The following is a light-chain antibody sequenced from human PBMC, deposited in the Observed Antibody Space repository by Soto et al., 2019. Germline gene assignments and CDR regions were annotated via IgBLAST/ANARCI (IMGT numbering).Light chain of an antibody. CDR2: AAS. J-gene: IGKJ1*01. Sequence: DIQMTQSPSSLSASVGDRVTITCRASQSISSYLNWYQQKPGKAPKLLIYAASSLQSGVPSRFSGSGSGTDFTLTISSLQPEDFATYYCQQSYSTPPWTFXQETKVDIK. CDR1: QSISSY. CDR3: QQSYSTPPWT. V-gene: IGKV1-39*01.